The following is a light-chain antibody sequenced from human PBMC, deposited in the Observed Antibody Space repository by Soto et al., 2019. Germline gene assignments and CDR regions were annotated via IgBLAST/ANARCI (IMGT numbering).Light chain of an antibody. CDR2: GAS. CDR1: QSVSSY. Sequence: EIVLTQSPATLSLSPGERATLSCRASQSVSSYLAWYQQKPGQAPRLLIYGASNRATGIPARFSGSGSGTDFTLTISSLEPEDFAVYYCQQRSSWPRTFGQGTKWIS. V-gene: IGKV3-11*01. J-gene: IGKJ1*01. CDR3: QQRSSWPRT.